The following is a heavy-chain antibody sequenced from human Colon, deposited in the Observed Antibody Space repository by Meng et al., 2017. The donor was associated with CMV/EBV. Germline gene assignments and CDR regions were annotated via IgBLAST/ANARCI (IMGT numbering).Heavy chain of an antibody. D-gene: IGHD2-2*01. J-gene: IGHJ5*02. CDR1: GGPFNSNA. V-gene: IGHV1-69*13. CDR2: LIPIFGTP. Sequence: SVPVSCKMSGGPFNSNAISWVRQAPGQGLEWMGGLIPIFGTPKYAQKFQGRVTITADASTTTMYMELTSLTSDDTAVYYCARSPLPAALNWFDPWGQGTLVTVSS. CDR3: ARSPLPAALNWFDP.